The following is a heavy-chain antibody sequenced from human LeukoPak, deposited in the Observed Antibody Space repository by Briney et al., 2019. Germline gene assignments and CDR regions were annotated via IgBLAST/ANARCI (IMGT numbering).Heavy chain of an antibody. J-gene: IGHJ4*02. CDR2: ISGSGGST. CDR1: GFTFISYA. D-gene: IGHD6-13*01. Sequence: QPGGSLRLSCAASGFTFISYAMSWVRQAPGKGLEWVSAISGSGGSTYYADSVKGRFTISRDDSKNTLYLQMNSLRAEDTAAYYCAKRLVYTSSWYYFDYWGQGTLVTVSS. V-gene: IGHV3-23*01. CDR3: AKRLVYTSSWYYFDY.